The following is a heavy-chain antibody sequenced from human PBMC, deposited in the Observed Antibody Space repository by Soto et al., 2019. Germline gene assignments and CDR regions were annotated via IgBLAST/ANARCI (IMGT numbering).Heavy chain of an antibody. CDR3: ARIPVDTSMIYWFDP. CDR2: IYYSGNT. D-gene: IGHD5-18*01. CDR1: GDCVTIGNYD. J-gene: IGHJ5*01. V-gene: IGHV4-61*01. Sequence: KASYSLSLTCTVSGDCVTIGNYDLSWIRQPPGKISEWIGYIYYSGNTNYSPSLKSRVTMSLDRSNNQFSLNLSSVTAADTAVYYCARIPVDTSMIYWFDPWGQGILVPLSS.